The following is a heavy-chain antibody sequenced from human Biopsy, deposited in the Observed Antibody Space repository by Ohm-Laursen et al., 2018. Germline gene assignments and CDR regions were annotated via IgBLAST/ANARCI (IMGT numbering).Heavy chain of an antibody. CDR1: GFTVSSTY. V-gene: IGHV3-53*05. CDR2: IYTGGST. J-gene: IGHJ4*02. CDR3: AKDLRNNNWGVEN. Sequence: SLRLSCAASGFTVSSTYMSWVRQAPGKGLEWVSVIYTGGSTFYADSVKGRFTISRDKSKNTLYLQMNNLRAEDTAVFYCAKDLRNNNWGVENWGQGTLVTVSS. D-gene: IGHD7-27*01.